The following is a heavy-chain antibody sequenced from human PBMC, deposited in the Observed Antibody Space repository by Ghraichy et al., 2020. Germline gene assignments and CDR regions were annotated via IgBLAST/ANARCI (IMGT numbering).Heavy chain of an antibody. CDR3: ARGPSPWSHQKDY. J-gene: IGHJ4*02. Sequence: ASVKVSCTASGYTFTTYYMHWVRQAPGQGLEWMGIINPSGGSTTCAQKFQGRVTMTRDTSTSTVYMELSSLRSEDTAVYYCARGPSPWSHQKDYWGQGTLVTVSS. D-gene: IGHD3-3*01. CDR2: INPSGGST. CDR1: GYTFTTYY. V-gene: IGHV1-46*01.